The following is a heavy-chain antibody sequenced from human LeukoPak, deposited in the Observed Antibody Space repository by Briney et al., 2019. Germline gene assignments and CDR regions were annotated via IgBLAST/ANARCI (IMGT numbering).Heavy chain of an antibody. Sequence: ASVKVSCKASGYTFTGYYMHWVRQAPGQGLEWMGWINPNSGGTNYAQKFQGRITMTSDTSISTAYMELSRLRSDDTAVYYCARDTGRVEYSSSWHFDYWGQGTLVTVSS. V-gene: IGHV1-2*02. CDR1: GYTFTGYY. CDR2: INPNSGGT. J-gene: IGHJ4*02. CDR3: ARDTGRVEYSSSWHFDY. D-gene: IGHD6-13*01.